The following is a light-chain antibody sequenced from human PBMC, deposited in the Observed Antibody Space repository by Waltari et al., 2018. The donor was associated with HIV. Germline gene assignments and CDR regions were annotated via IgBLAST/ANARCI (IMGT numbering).Light chain of an antibody. CDR2: DAY. V-gene: IGKV3-11*01. CDR1: QSVSSY. Sequence: IVLTQSPATLSLSPGERATLSSRASQSVSSYLAWYQQKPGQAPRLLIYDAYNRATGIPARFSGSGSGTDFTLTISSLEPEDFAVYYCQQRSNWPEWTFGQGTKVEIK. CDR3: QQRSNWPEWT. J-gene: IGKJ1*01.